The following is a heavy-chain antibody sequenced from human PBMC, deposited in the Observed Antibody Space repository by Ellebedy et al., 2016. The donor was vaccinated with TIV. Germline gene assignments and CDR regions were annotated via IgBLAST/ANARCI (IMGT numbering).Heavy chain of an antibody. J-gene: IGHJ4*02. CDR1: GFTFSSYA. D-gene: IGHD6-6*01. CDR3: AARTGYYFDY. Sequence: GESLKISXAASGFTFSSYAMNWVRQAPGKGLEWVSSISGSGGYTYYADSVKGRFSISRDNSEKTLYLQMNSLRAEDTAVYYCAARTGYYFDYWGQGTLVTVSS. CDR2: ISGSGGYT. V-gene: IGHV3-23*01.